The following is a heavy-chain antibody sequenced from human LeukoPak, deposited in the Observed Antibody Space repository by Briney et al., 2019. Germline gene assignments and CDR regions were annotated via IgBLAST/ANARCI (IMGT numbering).Heavy chain of an antibody. CDR2: ISYSGNT. V-gene: IGHV4-59*08. CDR1: GGSISSYF. CDR3: ARKSSRGGFNGYDYWYFDL. J-gene: IGHJ2*01. D-gene: IGHD5-12*01. Sequence: SETLSLTCTVSGGSISSYFWSWLRQPPGKRLEWIGYISYSGNTDYNPSLKSRVTLSVDTSKNRLSLNLSSVTAADPAVYYCARKSSRGGFNGYDYWYFDLWGRGTLVTVSS.